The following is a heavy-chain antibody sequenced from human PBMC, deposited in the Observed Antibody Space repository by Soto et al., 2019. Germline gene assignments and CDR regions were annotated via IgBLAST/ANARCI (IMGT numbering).Heavy chain of an antibody. CDR1: GFSFSNYADYA. CDR3: AKAQSAYSYGFYDY. J-gene: IGHJ4*02. D-gene: IGHD5-18*01. V-gene: IGHV3-23*01. Sequence: DVQLLESGGGLVQPGGSLRLSCAASGFSFSNYADYAMSWVRQAPGKGLEWVSVISGLGDSTYYEDSVRGRFTISRDNANHTLCLQMNSLRAEDTAVYYCAKAQSAYSYGFYDYWGQGTLVTVSS. CDR2: ISGLGDST.